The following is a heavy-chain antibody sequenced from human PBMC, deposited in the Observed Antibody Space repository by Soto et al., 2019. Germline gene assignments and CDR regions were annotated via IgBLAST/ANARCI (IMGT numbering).Heavy chain of an antibody. J-gene: IGHJ5*02. Sequence: SETLSLTCTVSGGSISSYDWSWIRQPPGKGLEWIGYIYYSGSTNYNPSLKSRVTISVDTSKNQFSLKLSSVTAADTAVYYCARETYGDYVGYFDPWGQGTLVTVSS. V-gene: IGHV4-59*12. CDR1: GGSISSYD. CDR2: IYYSGST. D-gene: IGHD4-17*01. CDR3: ARETYGDYVGYFDP.